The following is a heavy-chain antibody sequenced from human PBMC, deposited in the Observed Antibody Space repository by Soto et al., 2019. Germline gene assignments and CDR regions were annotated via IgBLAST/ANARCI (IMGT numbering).Heavy chain of an antibody. J-gene: IGHJ4*02. CDR2: ISPGNGNT. CDR1: GYSFSSYA. D-gene: IGHD2-15*01. Sequence: ASVKVSCKAFGYSFSSYAMHWVRQAPGQGLEWMGWISPGNGNTKYSQEFQGRVTITRDTSASTAYMELSSLGSEDTAVYYCARAFRAYCSHGSCSHPIGYWGQGTLVTVSS. CDR3: ARAFRAYCSHGSCSHPIGY. V-gene: IGHV1-3*01.